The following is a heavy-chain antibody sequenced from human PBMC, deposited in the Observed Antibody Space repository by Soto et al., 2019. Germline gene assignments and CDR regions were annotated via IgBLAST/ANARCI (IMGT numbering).Heavy chain of an antibody. V-gene: IGHV3-30*18. CDR1: GFTFSSYG. D-gene: IGHD6-19*01. Sequence: QVQLVESGGGVVQPGRSLRLSCAASGFTFSSYGMHWVRRAPGKGLEWVAVISYDGSNKYYADSVKGRFTISRDNSKNTLYLQMNSLRAEDTAVYYCAKEGTAVRGDAFDIWGQGTMVTVSS. CDR2: ISYDGSNK. CDR3: AKEGTAVRGDAFDI. J-gene: IGHJ3*02.